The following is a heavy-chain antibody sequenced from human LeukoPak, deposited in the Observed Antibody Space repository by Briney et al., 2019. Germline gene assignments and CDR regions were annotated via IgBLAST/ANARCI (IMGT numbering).Heavy chain of an antibody. V-gene: IGHV4-59*01. J-gene: IGHJ3*02. CDR2: IYYSGST. D-gene: IGHD6-19*01. CDR1: GGSISSYY. Sequence: SETLSLTCTVSGGSISSYYWSWIRQPPGKGLEWTGYIYYSGSTNYNPSLKSRVTISVDTSKNQFSLKLSSVTAADTAVYYYARYREWLSNDAFDIWGQGTMVTVSS. CDR3: ARYREWLSNDAFDI.